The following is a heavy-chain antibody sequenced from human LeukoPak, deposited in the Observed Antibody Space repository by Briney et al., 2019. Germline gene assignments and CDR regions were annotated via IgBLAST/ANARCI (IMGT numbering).Heavy chain of an antibody. CDR1: GFTFSSYG. CDR3: AADIVVVPAAP. D-gene: IGHD2-2*01. CDR2: IWYDGSNK. J-gene: IGHJ5*02. V-gene: IGHV3-33*01. Sequence: GGSLRLSCAASGFTFSSYGMHWVRQAPGKGLEWVAVIWYDGSNKYYADSVKGRFTISRDNSKNTLYLQMNSLRAEDTAVYYCAADIVVVPAAPWDQGTLVTVSS.